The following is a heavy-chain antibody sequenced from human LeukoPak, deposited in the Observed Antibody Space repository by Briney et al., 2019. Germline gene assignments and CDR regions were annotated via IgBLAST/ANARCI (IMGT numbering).Heavy chain of an antibody. J-gene: IGHJ3*02. CDR3: AALTGVYAFDI. Sequence: ASETLSLTCTVSGGSISSSSHYWGWIRQPPGKGLEWIGSIYYSGSTYYNPSLKSRVTISVDTSKNQFSLKLSSVTAADTAVYYCAALTGVYAFDIWGQGTMVTVSS. V-gene: IGHV4-39*01. CDR1: GGSISSSSHY. CDR2: IYYSGST. D-gene: IGHD7-27*01.